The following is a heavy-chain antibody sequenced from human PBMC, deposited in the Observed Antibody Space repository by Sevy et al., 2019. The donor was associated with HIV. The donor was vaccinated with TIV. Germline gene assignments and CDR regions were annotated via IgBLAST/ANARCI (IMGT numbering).Heavy chain of an antibody. CDR2: IYYGGST. J-gene: IGHJ4*02. D-gene: IGHD3-22*01. CDR3: ARVSMIVVVITDDWGYYFDY. Sequence: SETLSLTCTVSGGSISSSGYYWGWIRQPPGKGLEWIGSIYYGGSTYYNPSLKSRITISVDTSKHHFSLKLSSVTAADTAVYYCARVSMIVVVITDDWGYYFDYWGQGTLVTVSS. CDR1: GGSISSSGYY. V-gene: IGHV4-39*02.